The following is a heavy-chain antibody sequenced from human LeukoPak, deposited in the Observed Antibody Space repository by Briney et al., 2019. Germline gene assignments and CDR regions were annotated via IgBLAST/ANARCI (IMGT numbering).Heavy chain of an antibody. J-gene: IGHJ5*02. D-gene: IGHD2-2*01. CDR1: GGSFSGYY. CDR3: ARAGYCSRQGTYCWFHP. V-gene: IGHV4-34*01. Sequence: PSETLSLTCAVYGGSFSGYYWCCSRQHPGKRLEWIGEINHSGSTNYNPSLKSRVTISVDTSKNQSPLKLSSVTAADTGVYYCARAGYCSRQGTYCWFHPWGQGTLVTVSS. CDR2: INHSGST.